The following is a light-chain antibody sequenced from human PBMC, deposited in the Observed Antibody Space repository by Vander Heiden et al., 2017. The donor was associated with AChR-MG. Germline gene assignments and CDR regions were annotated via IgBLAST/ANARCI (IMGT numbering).Light chain of an antibody. CDR1: QSISTY. Sequence: DIQMTQSPSSLSASVGDRVTITCRASQSISTYLNWYQQKPGKAPQLLIYAASSFQSGVPSRFAASGSGTDFTLTISSLQPEDFGTYYCQQSDSSPPTFGGGTKVEIK. CDR3: QQSDSSPPT. CDR2: AAS. J-gene: IGKJ4*01. V-gene: IGKV1-39*01.